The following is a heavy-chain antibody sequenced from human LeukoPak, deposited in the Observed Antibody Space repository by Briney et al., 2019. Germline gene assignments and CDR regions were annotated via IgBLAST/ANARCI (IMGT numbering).Heavy chain of an antibody. CDR3: ARHNYYDGDDAFDI. CDR1: GGSISSYY. V-gene: IGHV4-59*08. CDR2: IYYSGST. D-gene: IGHD3-22*01. J-gene: IGHJ3*02. Sequence: SETLSLTCTASGGSISSYYWSWIRQPPGKGLEWIGYIYYSGSTNYNPSLKSRVTISVDTSKNQFSLKLSSVTAADTAVYYCARHNYYDGDDAFDIWGQGTMVTVSS.